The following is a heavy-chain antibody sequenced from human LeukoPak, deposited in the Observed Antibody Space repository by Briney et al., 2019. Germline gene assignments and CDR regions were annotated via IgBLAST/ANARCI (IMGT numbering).Heavy chain of an antibody. CDR3: ARDRSPPYGSGSYRAYYGMDV. D-gene: IGHD3-10*01. J-gene: IGHJ6*02. CDR2: IIPILGIA. CDR1: GGTFSSYA. V-gene: IGHV1-69*04. Sequence: SVKVSCKASGGTFSSYAISWVRQAPGQGLEWMGRIIPILGIANYAQKFQGRVTITADKSTSTAYMELSSLRSEDTAVYYCARDRSPPYGSGSYRAYYGMDVWGQGTTVTVSS.